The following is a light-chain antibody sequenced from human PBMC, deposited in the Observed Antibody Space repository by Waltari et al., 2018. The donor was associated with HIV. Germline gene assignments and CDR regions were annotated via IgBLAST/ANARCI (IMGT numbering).Light chain of an antibody. V-gene: IGLV2-14*03. CDR3: SSYTGSSTLGV. Sequence: QSALTQPASVSGSPGQSITIPCTGASSDVVDYNYFSWYQQHPGKAPKLMIYDVSNRPSGVSNRFSGSKSGNTASLTISGLQAEDEADYYCSSYTGSSTLGVFGPGTRVTVL. J-gene: IGLJ1*01. CDR1: SSDVVDYNY. CDR2: DVS.